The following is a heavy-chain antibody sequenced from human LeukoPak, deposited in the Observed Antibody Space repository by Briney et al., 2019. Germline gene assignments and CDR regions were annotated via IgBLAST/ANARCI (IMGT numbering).Heavy chain of an antibody. J-gene: IGHJ4*02. Sequence: ASAKVSCKASGYTFTGYYMHWVRQAPGQGLEWMGIIKPSDGSTFYAQKFQGRVTLTSDTSTTTVYVELSSLRSEDTAVYCCARLDYSKFDYWGQGTLVTVSS. V-gene: IGHV1-46*01. CDR1: GYTFTGYY. CDR3: ARLDYSKFDY. D-gene: IGHD4-4*01. CDR2: IKPSDGST.